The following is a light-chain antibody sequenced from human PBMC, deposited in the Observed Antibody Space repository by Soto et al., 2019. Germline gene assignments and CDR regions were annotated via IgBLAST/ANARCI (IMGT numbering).Light chain of an antibody. CDR2: GAS. V-gene: IGKV3-20*01. Sequence: IALTQSPGTLSLSPGQRATLSCRASPSVRSNLAWYPQKPGQAPRLLIYGASTRETGIPARFSGSGSGTDFTLTISRLEHEDFAVDYCQQYGTSTWTFCQGTKVDIK. CDR3: QQYGTSTWT. J-gene: IGKJ1*01. CDR1: PSVRSN.